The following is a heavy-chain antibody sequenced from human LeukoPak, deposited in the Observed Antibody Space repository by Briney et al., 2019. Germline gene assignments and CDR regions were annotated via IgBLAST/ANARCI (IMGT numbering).Heavy chain of an antibody. Sequence: GAPVKVSCKASGGTFSSYAISWVRQAPGQGLEWMGRIIPIFGTANYAQKFQGRVTITADKSTSTAYMELSSLRPEDTAVYYCARDWGYCSGGSCYSPFDYWGQGTLVTVSS. CDR1: GGTFSSYA. CDR2: IIPIFGTA. CDR3: ARDWGYCSGGSCYSPFDY. D-gene: IGHD2-15*01. J-gene: IGHJ4*02. V-gene: IGHV1-69*06.